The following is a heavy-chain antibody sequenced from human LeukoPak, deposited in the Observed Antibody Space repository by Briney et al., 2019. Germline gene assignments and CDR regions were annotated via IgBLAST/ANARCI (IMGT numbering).Heavy chain of an antibody. CDR1: GYSFTSYW. D-gene: IGHD3-22*01. J-gene: IGHJ3*02. CDR3: ARAYDGSGYYGFWAFDI. CDR2: IYPGDSDT. Sequence: GESLKISCKGSGYSFTSYWIGWVRQMPGKGLEWMGIIYPGDSDTRYSPSFQGQVTISADKSISTAYLQWSSLKASDTAMYYCARAYDGSGYYGFWAFDIWGQGTMVTVSS. V-gene: IGHV5-51*01.